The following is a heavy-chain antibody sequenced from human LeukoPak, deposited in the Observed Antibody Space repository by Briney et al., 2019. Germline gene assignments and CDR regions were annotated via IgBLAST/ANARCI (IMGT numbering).Heavy chain of an antibody. D-gene: IGHD5-18*01. CDR1: GFTFSSYS. CDR3: AGVWAMGTNYFDY. J-gene: IGHJ4*02. Sequence: PGGSLRLSCAASGFTFSSYSMNWVRQAPGKGLEWVSSISSSSSYIYYADSVKGRFTISRDNAKNSLYLQMNSLIAEDTAVYYCAGVWAMGTNYFDYWGQGTLVTVSS. CDR2: ISSSSSYI. V-gene: IGHV3-21*01.